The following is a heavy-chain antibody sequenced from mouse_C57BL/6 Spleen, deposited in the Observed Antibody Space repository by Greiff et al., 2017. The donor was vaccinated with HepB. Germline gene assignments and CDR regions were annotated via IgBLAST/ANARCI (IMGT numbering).Heavy chain of an antibody. Sequence: EVQVVESGGDLVKPGGSLKLSCAASGFTFSSYGMSWVRQTPDKRLEWVATISSGGSYTYYPDSVKGRFTISRDNAKNTLYLQMSSLKSEDTAMYYCARPRSAYWGQGTLVTVSA. CDR1: GFTFSSYG. CDR3: ARPRSAY. CDR2: ISSGGSYT. J-gene: IGHJ3*01. V-gene: IGHV5-6*01.